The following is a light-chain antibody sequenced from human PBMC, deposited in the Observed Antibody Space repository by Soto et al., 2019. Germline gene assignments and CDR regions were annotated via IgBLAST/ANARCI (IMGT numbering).Light chain of an antibody. J-gene: IGLJ2*01. V-gene: IGLV2-14*01. Sequence: QSVLTQPASVSGSPGQSITISCTGTSSDVGGYNYVSWYQQHPGKAPKLMIYEVSNRPSGVSNRFSGSKSGNTASLTISGLRAEDEADYYCSSYTSSSTQVFGGGTQLTVL. CDR1: SSDVGGYNY. CDR2: EVS. CDR3: SSYTSSSTQV.